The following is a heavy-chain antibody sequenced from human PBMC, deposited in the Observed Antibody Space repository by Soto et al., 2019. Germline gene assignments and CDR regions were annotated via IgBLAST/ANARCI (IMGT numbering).Heavy chain of an antibody. D-gene: IGHD3-3*01. Sequence: GGSLRRSWAASGFTFSSYEMNWVRQAPGKGLEWVSHISSSGSTIYYADSVKGRFTISRDNAKNSLYLQMNSLRAEDTAVYYCASLYDFWSGTGYGMDVWGQGATVTVSS. J-gene: IGHJ6*02. CDR2: ISSSGSTI. CDR1: GFTFSSYE. CDR3: ASLYDFWSGTGYGMDV. V-gene: IGHV3-48*03.